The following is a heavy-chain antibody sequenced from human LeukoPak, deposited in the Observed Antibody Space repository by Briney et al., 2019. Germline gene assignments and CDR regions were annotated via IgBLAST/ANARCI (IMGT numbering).Heavy chain of an antibody. CDR1: GGSISSSSYY. CDR3: ARRSSSWYTGLYGMDV. D-gene: IGHD6-13*01. V-gene: IGHV4-39*01. Sequence: SETLSLTCTVSGGSISSSSYYWGWIRQPPGKGLEWIGSIYYSGSTYYNPSLKSRVTISVDTTKNQFSLKLSSVTATDTVVYYCARRSSSWYTGLYGMDVWGQGTTVTVSS. J-gene: IGHJ6*02. CDR2: IYYSGST.